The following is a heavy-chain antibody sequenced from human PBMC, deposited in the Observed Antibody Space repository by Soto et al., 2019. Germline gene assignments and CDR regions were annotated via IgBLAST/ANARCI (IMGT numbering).Heavy chain of an antibody. J-gene: IGHJ4*02. V-gene: IGHV4-4*02. D-gene: IGHD2-21*02. CDR1: GGSISSSNW. Sequence: NPSETLSLTCDVSGGSISSSNWWIWVRQPPGKGLEWIGEIYHSENTNYNPSLKSRVTISVDKSKNQLSLRLTSVTAADTAVYYCARHPFYENRYYYSIGFDNWGQGTLVTVSS. CDR2: IYHSENT. CDR3: ARHPFYENRYYYSIGFDN.